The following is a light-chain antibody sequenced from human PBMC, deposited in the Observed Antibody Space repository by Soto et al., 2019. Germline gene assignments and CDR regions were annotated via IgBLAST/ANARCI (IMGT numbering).Light chain of an antibody. CDR2: AAS. Sequence: QMPQSPSSLSSSVGDRVTITCSASQAISNYLAWYQQTPGRVPKLMIYAASTLQSGVPSRVSGSGSGTDFTRTISSLQPEDGATYYCQKYNSAPLTFCGGTKVEIK. CDR1: QAISNY. CDR3: QKYNSAPLT. J-gene: IGKJ4*01. V-gene: IGKV1-27*01.